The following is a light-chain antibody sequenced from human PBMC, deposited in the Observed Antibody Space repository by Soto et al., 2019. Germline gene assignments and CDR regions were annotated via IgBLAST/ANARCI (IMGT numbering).Light chain of an antibody. J-gene: IGKJ1*01. CDR1: QSVSSN. CDR3: QQYGSSPRT. V-gene: IGKV3-20*01. Sequence: EIVMTKSPATLSVSPGERATLSCRASQSVSSNLAWYQQKPGQAPRLLIYGASSRATGIPVRFSGSGSGTDFTLTISRLEPEDFAVYYCQQYGSSPRTFGQGTKV. CDR2: GAS.